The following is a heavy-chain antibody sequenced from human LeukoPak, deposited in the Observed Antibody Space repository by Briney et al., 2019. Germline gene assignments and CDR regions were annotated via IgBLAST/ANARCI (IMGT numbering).Heavy chain of an antibody. CDR1: GFTVTNDY. D-gene: IGHD6-13*01. CDR2: IYSGGST. CDR3: ATDVRSSPLGF. J-gene: IGHJ4*01. V-gene: IGHV3-66*01. Sequence: GGSLRLSCAVSGFTVTNDYMNWVRQAPGKGLEWVSIIYSGGSTYYADSVKGRFTISRDSSNNTLFHQMSNLRADDSGLYYCATDVRSSPLGFWGHGTLVTVSS.